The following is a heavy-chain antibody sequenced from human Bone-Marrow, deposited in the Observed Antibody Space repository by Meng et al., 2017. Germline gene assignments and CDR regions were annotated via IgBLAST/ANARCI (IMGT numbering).Heavy chain of an antibody. CDR2: ISAYNGNT. CDR1: GYTFTDYY. D-gene: IGHD3-16*02. CDR3: ARERYDYVWGSYRYDAFDI. V-gene: IGHV1-18*04. J-gene: IGHJ3*02. Sequence: ASVKVSCKASGYTFTDYYIHWVRQVPGQGLEWMGWISAYNGNTNYAQKLQGRVTMTTDTSTSTAYMELRSLRSDDTAVYYCARERYDYVWGSYRYDAFDIWGQGTMVIVSS.